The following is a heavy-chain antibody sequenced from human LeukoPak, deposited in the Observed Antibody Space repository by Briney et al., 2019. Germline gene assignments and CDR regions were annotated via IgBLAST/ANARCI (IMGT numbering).Heavy chain of an antibody. V-gene: IGHV5-51*01. CDR1: GYSFTSYW. D-gene: IGHD3-10*01. Sequence: NHGESLKISCKGSGYSFTSYWIGWVRQMPGKGLEWMGIIYPGDSDTRYSPSFQGQVTISADKSISTAYLQWSSLKASDTAMYYCARHAIDITMVRGVITQIDYWGQGTLVTVSS. J-gene: IGHJ4*02. CDR3: ARHAIDITMVRGVITQIDY. CDR2: IYPGDSDT.